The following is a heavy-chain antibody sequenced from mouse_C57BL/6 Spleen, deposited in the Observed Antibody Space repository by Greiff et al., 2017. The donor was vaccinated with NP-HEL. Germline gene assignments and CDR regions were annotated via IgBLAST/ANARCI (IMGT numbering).Heavy chain of an antibody. CDR2: ISYDGSN. V-gene: IGHV3-6*01. CDR1: GYSITSGYY. Sequence: ESGPGLVKPSQSLSLTCSVTGYSITSGYYWNWIRQFPGNKLEWMGYISYDGSNNYNPSLKNRISITRDTSKNQFFLKLNSVTTEDTATYYCASRGYYGNAWFAYWGQGTLVTVSA. D-gene: IGHD2-1*01. CDR3: ASRGYYGNAWFAY. J-gene: IGHJ3*01.